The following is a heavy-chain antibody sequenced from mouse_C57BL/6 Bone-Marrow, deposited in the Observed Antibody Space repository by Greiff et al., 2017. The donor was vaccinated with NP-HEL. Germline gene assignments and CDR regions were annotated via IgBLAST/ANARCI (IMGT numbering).Heavy chain of an antibody. CDR2: IDPSDSYT. J-gene: IGHJ2*01. V-gene: IGHV1-50*01. Sequence: VQLQQPGAELVKPGASVKLSCKASGYTFPRYWMPWVKQRPGQVLAWIGEIDPSDSYTNSNQKFKGTATLTVDTSSSTAYMQLSSLTSEDSAVYYCARFYYGLDYWGQGTTLTVSS. D-gene: IGHD1-1*01. CDR1: GYTFPRYW. CDR3: ARFYYGLDY.